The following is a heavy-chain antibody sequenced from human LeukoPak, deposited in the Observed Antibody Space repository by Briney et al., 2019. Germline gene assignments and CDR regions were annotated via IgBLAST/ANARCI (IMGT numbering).Heavy chain of an antibody. D-gene: IGHD3-16*01. CDR2: IYSGGST. V-gene: IGHV3-66*01. J-gene: IGHJ5*02. CDR1: GGSISSNY. CDR3: ARFWGANWFDP. Sequence: ETLSLTCTVSGGSISSNYMSWVRQAPGMGLEWVSVIYSGGSTYYADSVKGRFTISRDNSKNALYLQMNSLRAEDTAVYYCARFWGANWFDPWGQGTLVTVSS.